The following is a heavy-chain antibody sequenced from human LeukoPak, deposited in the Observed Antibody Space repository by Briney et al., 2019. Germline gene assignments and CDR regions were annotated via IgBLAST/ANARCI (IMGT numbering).Heavy chain of an antibody. Sequence: GGSLRLSCAASGFTFNNYAMTWVRQAPGEGLEWVSTISGNTANIYYADSVRGRFTTSRDNSQNTVYLQMNSLRAEDTAEYFCARDLLSQAAPIENFQHWGQGTLVTVSS. V-gene: IGHV3-23*01. CDR2: ISGNTANI. CDR1: GFTFNNYA. CDR3: ARDLLSQAAPIENFQH. J-gene: IGHJ1*01. D-gene: IGHD3-9*01.